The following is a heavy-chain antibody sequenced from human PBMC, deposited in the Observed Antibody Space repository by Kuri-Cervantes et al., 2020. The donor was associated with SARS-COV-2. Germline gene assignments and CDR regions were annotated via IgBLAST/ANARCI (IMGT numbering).Heavy chain of an antibody. V-gene: IGHV1-18*01. J-gene: IGHJ4*02. Sequence: ASVKVSCKASGYTFSTYDINWVRQASGQGLEWMGWISAYNGNTNYAQKFQGRVTITTDESTSTAYMELTSLRHEDTAVYYCAIGGSYGSGSYIDHWGQGTLVTVSS. CDR1: GYTFSTYD. D-gene: IGHD3-10*01. CDR3: AIGGSYGSGSYIDH. CDR2: ISAYNGNT.